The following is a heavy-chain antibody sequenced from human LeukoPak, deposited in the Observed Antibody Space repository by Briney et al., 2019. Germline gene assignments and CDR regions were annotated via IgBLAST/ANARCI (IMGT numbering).Heavy chain of an antibody. CDR3: AKSTYYYDTFVNAFDF. D-gene: IGHD3-22*01. J-gene: IGHJ3*01. CDR1: GGSVSSSHY. CDR2: VYYGGST. Sequence: PSETLSLTCTVSGGSVSSSHYWGWIRQPPGKGLEWIGSVYYGGSTYYNASLRSRVTTSVDTSKSQFSLKLSSVTAADTAVYYCAKSTYYYDTFVNAFDFWGQGTVVTVSS. V-gene: IGHV4-39*07.